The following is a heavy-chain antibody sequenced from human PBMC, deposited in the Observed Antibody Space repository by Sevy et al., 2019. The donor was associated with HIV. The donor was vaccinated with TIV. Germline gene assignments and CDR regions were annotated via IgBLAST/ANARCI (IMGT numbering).Heavy chain of an antibody. CDR3: ASLQLWPDDAFDI. D-gene: IGHD5-18*01. CDR1: GFTFSSYW. CDR2: IKQYGSEK. Sequence: GGSLRLSCAASGFTFSSYWMSWVRQAPGKGLEWVANIKQYGSEKYYVDSVKGRFTISRDNAKNSLYLQMNSLRAEDTAVYYCASLQLWPDDAFDIWGQGTMVTVSS. J-gene: IGHJ3*02. V-gene: IGHV3-7*01.